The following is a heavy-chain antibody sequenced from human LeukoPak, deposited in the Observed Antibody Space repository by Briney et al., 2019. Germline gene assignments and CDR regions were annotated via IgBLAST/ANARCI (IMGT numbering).Heavy chain of an antibody. CDR3: ARLTTGHLDY. D-gene: IGHD1-1*01. CDR1: GYSFTSYW. Sequence: GEALKISSKGSGYSFTSYWIGWVRQMPGKGLEWMGIIYPGDSDTRYSPSFPGQVTLSADKSISTAYLQWSSLKASDTAMYYCARLTTGHLDYWGQGTLVTVSS. V-gene: IGHV5-51*01. J-gene: IGHJ4*02. CDR2: IYPGDSDT.